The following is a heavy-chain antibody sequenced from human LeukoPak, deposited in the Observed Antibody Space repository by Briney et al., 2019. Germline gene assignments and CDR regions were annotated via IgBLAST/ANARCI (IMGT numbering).Heavy chain of an antibody. V-gene: IGHV3-7*01. J-gene: IGHJ4*02. D-gene: IGHD2-2*02. Sequence: GSLRLSCAASRFTFSGSWMTWVRQAPGKGPEWVANINQDGGVKGYLDSVQGRFTISRDNAKNSLYLQMNSLRAEDTAIYFCARDRAYTTFDYWGQGTLVTVSS. CDR1: RFTFSGSW. CDR2: INQDGGVK. CDR3: ARDRAYTTFDY.